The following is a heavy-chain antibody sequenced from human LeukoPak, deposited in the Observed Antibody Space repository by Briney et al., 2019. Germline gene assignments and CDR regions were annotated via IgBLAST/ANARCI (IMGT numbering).Heavy chain of an antibody. CDR1: GFTFDDYG. CDR3: ARDSNRGDAFDI. D-gene: IGHD3-16*02. J-gene: IGHJ3*02. V-gene: IGHV3-20*04. Sequence: QPGGSLRLSCAASGFTFDDYGMSWVRQAPGKGLEWVSGINWNGGSTGYADSVKGRFTISRDNAKNSLYLQMNSLRAEDTALYYCARDSNRGDAFDIWGQGTMVTVSS. CDR2: INWNGGST.